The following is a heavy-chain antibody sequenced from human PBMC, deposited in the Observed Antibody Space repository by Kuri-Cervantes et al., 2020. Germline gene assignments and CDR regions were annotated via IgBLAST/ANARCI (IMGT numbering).Heavy chain of an antibody. V-gene: IGHV3-33*01. CDR1: GFTFSSYG. CDR2: IWYDGSNK. CDR3: ARGRIAALSPFDP. D-gene: IGHD6-6*01. J-gene: IGHJ5*02. Sequence: GESLKISCAASGFTFSSYGMHWVRQAPGKGLEWVAVIWYDGSNKYYADSVKGRFTISRDNSKNTLYLQMNSLRDEDTAVYYCARGRIAALSPFDPWGQGTLVTVSS.